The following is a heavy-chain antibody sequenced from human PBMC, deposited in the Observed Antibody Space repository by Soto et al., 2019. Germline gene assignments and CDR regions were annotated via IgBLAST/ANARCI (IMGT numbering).Heavy chain of an antibody. V-gene: IGHV1-8*01. D-gene: IGHD2-21*02. Sequence: ASVKVSCKASGYTFTSYDINWVRQATGQGLEWMGWMNPNSGNTGYAQKFQGRVTMTRSTSISTAYMELSSLRSEDTAVYYCATPMVVTAIRGTYYFDYWGQGTPVTVSS. CDR2: MNPNSGNT. J-gene: IGHJ4*02. CDR3: ATPMVVTAIRGTYYFDY. CDR1: GYTFTSYD.